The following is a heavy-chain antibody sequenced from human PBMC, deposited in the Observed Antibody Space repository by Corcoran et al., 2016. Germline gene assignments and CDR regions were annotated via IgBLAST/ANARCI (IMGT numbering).Heavy chain of an antibody. Sequence: QLQLQESGPGLVKPSETLSLTCTVSGGSISSSSYYWGWIRQPPGKGLEWIGSIYYSGSTYYNPSLKSRVTISVDTSKNQFSLKLSSVTAADTAVYYWARVPGYYDTKGAFDIWGQGTIVTVSS. CDR2: IYYSGST. J-gene: IGHJ3*02. CDR1: GGSISSSSYY. V-gene: IGHV4-39*07. D-gene: IGHD3-22*01. CDR3: ARVPGYYDTKGAFDI.